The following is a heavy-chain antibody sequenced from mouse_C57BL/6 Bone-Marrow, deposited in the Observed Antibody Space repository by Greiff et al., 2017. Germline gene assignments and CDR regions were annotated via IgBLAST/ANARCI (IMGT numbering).Heavy chain of an antibody. CDR2: IRSKSSNSAT. D-gene: IGHD1-1*01. Sequence: EVQVVESGGGLVQPKGSLKLSCAASGFTFNTYAMHWVRQAPGKGLEWVARIRSKSSNSATYYADSVKDRFTISRDDSQSMLYLQMNHLKTEDTAVYYGVRGGTTVVDWYFDVWGTGTTVTVSS. V-gene: IGHV10-3*01. CDR3: VRGGTTVVDWYFDV. CDR1: GFTFNTYA. J-gene: IGHJ1*03.